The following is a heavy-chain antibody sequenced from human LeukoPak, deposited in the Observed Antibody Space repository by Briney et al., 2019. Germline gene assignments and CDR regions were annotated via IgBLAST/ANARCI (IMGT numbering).Heavy chain of an antibody. V-gene: IGHV3-66*01. CDR3: ARVGDSSAYYYFPDY. J-gene: IGHJ4*02. D-gene: IGHD3-22*01. Sequence: GGSLRLSCAASGFSVSSNYMSWVRQAPGKGLEWVSSIYSGGSTQYADSVKGRFTISRDNSKNTLYLQMNSLRAEDTAVYYCARVGDSSAYYYFPDYWGQGTLVTISS. CDR1: GFSVSSNY. CDR2: IYSGGST.